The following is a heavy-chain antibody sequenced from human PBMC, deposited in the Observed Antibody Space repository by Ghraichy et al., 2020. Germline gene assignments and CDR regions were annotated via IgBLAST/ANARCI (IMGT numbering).Heavy chain of an antibody. J-gene: IGHJ3*02. D-gene: IGHD3-3*01. CDR2: IYYSGST. CDR1: GGSISSYY. Sequence: SETLSLTCTVSGGSISSYYWSWIRQPPGKGLEWIGYIYYSGSTNYNPSLKSRVTISVDTSKNQFSLKLSSVTAADTAVYYCARVLFFGVVSPPTPLPGAFDSWGQGTMVTVSS. V-gene: IGHV4-59*01. CDR3: ARVLFFGVVSPPTPLPGAFDS.